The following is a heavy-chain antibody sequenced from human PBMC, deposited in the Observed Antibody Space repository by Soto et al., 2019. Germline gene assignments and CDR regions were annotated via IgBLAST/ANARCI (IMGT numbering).Heavy chain of an antibody. Sequence: PSETLSLTCVVSRGSVSGNNWWSWVRQPPGKGLEWIGETHHTGSTNYNPSLKSRVTISVDKSKNHFSLKVDSVTAADTAVYYCARHGQYYMEVWGKRTTVTVSS. CDR3: ARHGQYYMEV. CDR2: THHTGST. V-gene: IGHV4-4*02. CDR1: RGSVSGNNW. J-gene: IGHJ6*03.